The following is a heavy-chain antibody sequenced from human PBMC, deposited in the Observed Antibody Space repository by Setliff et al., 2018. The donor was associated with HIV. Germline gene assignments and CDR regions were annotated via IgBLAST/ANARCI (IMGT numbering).Heavy chain of an antibody. D-gene: IGHD2-15*01. J-gene: IGHJ4*02. CDR3: ATQVAMSSQFDY. CDR2: IYPGDSDT. CDR1: GYDFTDYW. V-gene: IGHV5-51*01. Sequence: RGESLKISCKGSGYDFTDYWIGWVRQMPGKGPEWMGIIYPGDSDTRYSPSFQGQVTISADKSISTAYLQWNSLKASDTAMYYCATQVAMSSQFDYWGQGSLVTVSS.